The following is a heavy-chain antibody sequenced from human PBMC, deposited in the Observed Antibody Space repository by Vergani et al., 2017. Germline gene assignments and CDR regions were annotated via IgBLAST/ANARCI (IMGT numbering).Heavy chain of an antibody. CDR2: LIYDGSNE. D-gene: IGHD2-15*01. CDR3: ARDPFICSSSTCRPLAWYFDL. V-gene: IGHV3-30*04. CDR1: GFTFNDYA. J-gene: IGHJ2*01. Sequence: QVQLVESGGGVVQPGRSLRLSCEVSGFTFNDYAFYWLRQAPGKGLEWVAALIYDGSNERYTDSVKGRFTVSRDNSRNILYLQMNNLKTEDTAVYYCARDPFICSSSTCRPLAWYFDLWGRGTMVTVS.